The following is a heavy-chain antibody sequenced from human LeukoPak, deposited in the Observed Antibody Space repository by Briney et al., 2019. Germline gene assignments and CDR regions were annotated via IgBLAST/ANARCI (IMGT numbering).Heavy chain of an antibody. CDR3: ARELYSSGIGSLFDY. CDR1: GYTFTRSD. V-gene: IGHV1-18*01. J-gene: IGHJ4*02. Sequence: ASVKVSCKTSGYTFTRSDITWVRQAPGQGLEWMGWISAYTGDKHFAQKLQGRVTMTTDTSRSTAYMELTSLTSDDTAVYYCARELYSSGIGSLFDYWGQGTLVTVSS. D-gene: IGHD6-19*01. CDR2: ISAYTGDK.